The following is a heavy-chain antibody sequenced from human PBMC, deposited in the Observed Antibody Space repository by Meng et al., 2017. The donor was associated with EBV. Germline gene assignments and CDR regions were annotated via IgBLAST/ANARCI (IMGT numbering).Heavy chain of an antibody. J-gene: IGHJ5*02. Sequence: QLVESGGEVKNPGASGKVSCKDSGYTFTSYDISWVRQATGQGLEWMGWMNPNSGNTGYAQKFQGRVTMTRNTSISTAYMELSSLRSEDTAVYYCARGPYYYDSSGYYYGEFDPWGQGTLVTVSS. CDR2: MNPNSGNT. CDR3: ARGPYYYDSSGYYYGEFDP. V-gene: IGHV1-8*01. D-gene: IGHD3-22*01. CDR1: GYTFTSYD.